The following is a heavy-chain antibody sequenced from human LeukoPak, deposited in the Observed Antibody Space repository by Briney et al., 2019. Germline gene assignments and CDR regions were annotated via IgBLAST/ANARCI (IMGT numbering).Heavy chain of an antibody. V-gene: IGHV4-34*01. D-gene: IGHD3-3*01. CDR3: ARFYVLRFLEWLWTYFDY. CDR2: INHSGST. J-gene: IGHJ4*02. Sequence: SETLSLTCAVYGGSFSGYYWSWIRQPPGKGLEWIGEINHSGSTNYNPSLKSRVTISVDTSKNQFSLKLSSVTAADTAVYYCARFYVLRFLEWLWTYFDYWGQGTLVTVSS. CDR1: GGSFSGYY.